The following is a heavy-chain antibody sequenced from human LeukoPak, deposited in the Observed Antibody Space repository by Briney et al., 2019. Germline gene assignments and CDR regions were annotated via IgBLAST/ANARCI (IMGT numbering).Heavy chain of an antibody. CDR1: GDTFINFV. J-gene: IGHJ5*02. D-gene: IGHD1-1*01. CDR3: TRDQNVRGVAAGMEGWFDP. Sequence: SVKVSCKTSGDTFINFVISWVRQAPGQGLEWMARIIPKFDLTKFAQRFQGRVTITADKSTTTVYLELSNVRSNDTAVYYCTRDQNVRGVAAGMEGWFDPWGQGTLVTVSS. V-gene: IGHV1-69*04. CDR2: IIPKFDLT.